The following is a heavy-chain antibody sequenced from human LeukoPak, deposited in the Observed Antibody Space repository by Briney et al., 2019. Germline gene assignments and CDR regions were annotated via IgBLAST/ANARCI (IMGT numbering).Heavy chain of an antibody. J-gene: IGHJ3*02. D-gene: IGHD3-3*01. V-gene: IGHV1-2*02. CDR3: ARADDYDFQRIGAFHI. Sequence: ASVKVSCKASGYTFIGYYMYWVRQAPGQGLEWMGWINPNSGGTNYVQKFQGRVTMTRDTSISTAYMELSRLRSDDTAVYYCARADDYDFQRIGAFHIWGQGTMVTVSS. CDR2: INPNSGGT. CDR1: GYTFIGYY.